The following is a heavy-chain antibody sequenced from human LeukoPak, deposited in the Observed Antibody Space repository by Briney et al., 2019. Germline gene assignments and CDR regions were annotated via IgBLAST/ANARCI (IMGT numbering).Heavy chain of an antibody. Sequence: SETLSLTCTVSGVSITSRNYYWAWIRQSPGTGLGWIASSYYSGSTYYSASLQSRVSISVDASKNLYSLRLTAMTAADTGVYFCARQHRYSYNEVTHFDSWGQGTLVTVSS. V-gene: IGHV4-39*02. J-gene: IGHJ4*02. CDR2: SYYSGST. D-gene: IGHD5-24*01. CDR1: GVSITSRNYY. CDR3: ARQHRYSYNEVTHFDS.